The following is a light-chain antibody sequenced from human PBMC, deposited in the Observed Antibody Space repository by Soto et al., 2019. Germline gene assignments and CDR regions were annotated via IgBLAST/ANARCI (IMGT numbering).Light chain of an antibody. CDR3: HRDSNKPLT. J-gene: IGKJ4*01. V-gene: IGKV4-1*01. CDR2: WAS. Sequence: DIVMTQSPDSLAVSLGERATINCKSSQSVLYRSNNKNYLAWYQQKPGQPPKLLIYWASTRETGVPDRFSGSGSGTAFTLGNRTLQAEAEAVDYCHRDSNKPLTFGGGKKLDIK. CDR1: QSVLYRSNNKNY.